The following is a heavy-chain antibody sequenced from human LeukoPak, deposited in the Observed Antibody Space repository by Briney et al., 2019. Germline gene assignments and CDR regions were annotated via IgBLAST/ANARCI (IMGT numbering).Heavy chain of an antibody. D-gene: IGHD5-18*01. Sequence: GGSLRLSCAASGFTFSNYWMHWVRQVPGKGLLCVSRINIDGTSTSYADSVKGRFTISRDNAKNSLYLQMNSLRAEDTAVYYCARDLRAAMVTKYYYYYMDVWGKGTTVTVSS. J-gene: IGHJ6*03. V-gene: IGHV3-74*01. CDR2: INIDGTST. CDR1: GFTFSNYW. CDR3: ARDLRAAMVTKYYYYYMDV.